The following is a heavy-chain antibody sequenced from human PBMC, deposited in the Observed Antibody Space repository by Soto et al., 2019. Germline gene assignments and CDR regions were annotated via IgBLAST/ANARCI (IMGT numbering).Heavy chain of an antibody. D-gene: IGHD5-12*01. CDR2: IYYSGST. V-gene: IGHV4-39*01. J-gene: IGHJ4*02. CDR3: ASNTLNAYSGYHYPPENYFDY. CDR1: GVSLSSSTYY. Sequence: SETLSLTCTASGVSLSSSTYYWGRIRPPPGKGLDSIGSIYYSGSTYYNPSLKSGVTISVDTYKNQFSLKLSSVTAADTAVYYCASNTLNAYSGYHYPPENYFDYWGQGTRVTVSS.